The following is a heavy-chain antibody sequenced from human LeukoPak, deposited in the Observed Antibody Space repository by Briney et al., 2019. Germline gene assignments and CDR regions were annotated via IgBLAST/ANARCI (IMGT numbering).Heavy chain of an antibody. J-gene: IGHJ6*03. CDR3: ARELKRSYYYYMDV. CDR1: GGSISSYY. Sequence: SETLSLTXTVSGGSISSYYWSWIRQPPGKGVEWVGYIYYSGSTNYNPSLKSRVTISVDTSKNQFSLKLSSVTAADTAVYYCARELKRSYYYYMDVWGKGTTVTVSS. V-gene: IGHV4-59*01. CDR2: IYYSGST.